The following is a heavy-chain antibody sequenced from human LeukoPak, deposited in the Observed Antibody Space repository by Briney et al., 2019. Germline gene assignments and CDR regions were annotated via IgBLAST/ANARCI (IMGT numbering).Heavy chain of an antibody. Sequence: GGTLRLSCAASGFTFSSYGMSWVRQAPGKGLEWVSAISGSGGSTYYADSVKGRFTISRDNSKNTLYLQMNSLRAEDTAVYYCAKERGLLWFGESAHFDYWGQGTLVTVSS. V-gene: IGHV3-23*01. D-gene: IGHD3-10*01. CDR2: ISGSGGST. CDR1: GFTFSSYG. CDR3: AKERGLLWFGESAHFDY. J-gene: IGHJ4*02.